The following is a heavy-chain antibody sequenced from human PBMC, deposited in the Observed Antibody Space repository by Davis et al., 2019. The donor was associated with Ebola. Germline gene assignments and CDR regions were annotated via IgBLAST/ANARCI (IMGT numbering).Heavy chain of an antibody. CDR2: ISAYNGNT. J-gene: IGHJ6*02. V-gene: IGHV1-18*04. CDR3: ARNPWDYYGMDV. D-gene: IGHD7-27*01. CDR1: GYTFTGYY. Sequence: ASVKVSCKASGYTFTGYYMHWVRQAPGQGLEWMGWISAYNGNTNYAQKLQGRVTMTTDTSTSTAYMELRSLRSDDTAVYYCARNPWDYYGMDVWGQGTTVTVSS.